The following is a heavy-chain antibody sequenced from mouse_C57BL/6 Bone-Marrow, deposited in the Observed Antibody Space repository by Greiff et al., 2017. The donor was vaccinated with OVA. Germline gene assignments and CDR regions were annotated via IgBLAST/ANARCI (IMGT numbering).Heavy chain of an antibody. CDR1: GFTFSSYT. V-gene: IGHV5-9*01. CDR3: ARGLRLLDY. Sequence: EVQLVESGGGLVKPGGSLKLSCAASGFTFSSYTMSWVRQTPEKRLEWVATISGGGGNTYYTDSVKGRFTISRDNAKNTLYLQMSSLRSEDTALYYCARGLRLLDYWGQGTTLTVSS. D-gene: IGHD3-2*02. J-gene: IGHJ2*01. CDR2: ISGGGGNT.